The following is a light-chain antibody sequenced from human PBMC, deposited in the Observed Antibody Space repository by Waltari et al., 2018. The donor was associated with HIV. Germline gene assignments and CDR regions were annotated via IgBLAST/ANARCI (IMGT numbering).Light chain of an antibody. J-gene: IGLJ2*01. CDR1: SSDVGGYNY. CDR2: EVS. CDR3: CSYAGSSTLL. V-gene: IGLV2-23*01. Sequence: QSALTQPASVSGSPGQSITISCTGTSSDVGGYNYVSCYQQHPGKAPQLVSYEVSERPAGVSNRFSGSKSGNTASLTISGLQAEDEADYNCCSYAGSSTLLFGGGTKVTVL.